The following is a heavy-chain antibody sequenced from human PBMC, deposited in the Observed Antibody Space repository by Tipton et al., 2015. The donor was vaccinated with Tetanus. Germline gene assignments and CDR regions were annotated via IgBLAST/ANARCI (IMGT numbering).Heavy chain of an antibody. J-gene: IGHJ4*02. CDR2: IIPGFSTA. D-gene: IGHD2-21*02. CDR3: GRDVTSRGLVVVTAWSDY. CDR1: GGTFNKYA. V-gene: IGHV1-69*01. Sequence: QSGAEVKKPGSSVKVSCKASGGTFNKYALNWVRQAPGQGVEWIGGIIPGFSTANYAQRFKNRITISADESTSTVHMELSSLRSDDAAVYYGGRDVTSRGLVVVTAWSDYWGQGALVTVSS.